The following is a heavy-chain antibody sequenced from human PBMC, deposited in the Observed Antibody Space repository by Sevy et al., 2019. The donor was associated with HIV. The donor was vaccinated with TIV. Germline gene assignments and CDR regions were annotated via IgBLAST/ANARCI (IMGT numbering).Heavy chain of an antibody. CDR3: ARHGEDYSNYVGGWFDH. D-gene: IGHD4-4*01. CDR1: GGSISSSSYY. CDR2: IYYSGST. Sequence: SETLSLTCTVSGGSISSSSYYWGWIRQPPGKGLEWIGSIYYSGSTYYNPSLKSRVTISVDTSKNQFSLKLSSMTAADTAVYYCARHGEDYSNYVGGWFDHWGQGTLVTVSS. J-gene: IGHJ5*02. V-gene: IGHV4-39*01.